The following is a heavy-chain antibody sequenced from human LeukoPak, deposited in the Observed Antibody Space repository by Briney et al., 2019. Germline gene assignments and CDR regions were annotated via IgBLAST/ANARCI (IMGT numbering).Heavy chain of an antibody. J-gene: IGHJ6*02. CDR2: IIPIFGTA. D-gene: IGHD4-23*01. V-gene: IGHV1-69*13. Sequence: GASVKVSCKASGGTFSSYAISWVRQAPGQGLEWMGGIIPIFGTANYAQKFQGRVTITADESTSTAYMELSRLRSEDTAVYYCEGLRWSQSQYYYYGMDVWGQGTTVTVSS. CDR3: EGLRWSQSQYYYYGMDV. CDR1: GGTFSSYA.